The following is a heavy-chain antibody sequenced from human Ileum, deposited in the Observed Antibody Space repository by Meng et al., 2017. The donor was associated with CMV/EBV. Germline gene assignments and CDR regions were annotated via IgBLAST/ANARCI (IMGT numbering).Heavy chain of an antibody. CDR3: ARNVANFGEPISGRDGFDI. V-gene: IGHV4-39*01. D-gene: IGHD3-3*01. CDR2: IYHSGGT. J-gene: IGHJ3*02. CDR1: RNSS. Sequence: RNSSWAWIRQPPGKGLEWIANIYHSGGTHYNPSLKSRVTISVATSKNQFSLKVTSVTAADTAVYYCARNVANFGEPISGRDGFDIWGQGTLVTVSS.